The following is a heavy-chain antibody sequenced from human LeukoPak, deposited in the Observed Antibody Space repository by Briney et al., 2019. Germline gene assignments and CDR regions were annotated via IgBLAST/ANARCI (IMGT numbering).Heavy chain of an antibody. V-gene: IGHV3-23*01. CDR2: ISGSGGST. Sequence: GGSLRLSCAASGFTFSSYAMSWVRQAPGKGLEWVSAISGSGGSTYYADSVEGRFTISRDNSKNTLYLQMNSLRAEDTAVYYCAKDPHVLRFLEWPRGYWGQGTLVTVSS. CDR3: AKDPHVLRFLEWPRGY. J-gene: IGHJ4*02. D-gene: IGHD3-3*01. CDR1: GFTFSSYA.